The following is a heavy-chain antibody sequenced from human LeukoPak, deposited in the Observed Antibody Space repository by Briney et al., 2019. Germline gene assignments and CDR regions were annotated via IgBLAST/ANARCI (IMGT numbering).Heavy chain of an antibody. V-gene: IGHV3-23*01. CDR2: ISGSGDRT. CDR3: AKVNLRVPGGGSGGTFDY. CDR1: GFTFSSYA. Sequence: GGSLRLSCAASGFTFSSYAMSWVRQAPGKGLEWVSAISGSGDRTYYEDSVEGRFTISRDNSKNTLYLQMNSLRAEDTAVYYCAKVNLRVPGGGSGGTFDYWGQGTLVTVSS. D-gene: IGHD3-10*01. J-gene: IGHJ4*02.